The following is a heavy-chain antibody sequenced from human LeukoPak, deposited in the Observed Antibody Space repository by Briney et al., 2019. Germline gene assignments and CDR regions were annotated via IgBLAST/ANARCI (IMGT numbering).Heavy chain of an antibody. J-gene: IGHJ4*02. CDR3: AKDSRYSYGSDFDY. Sequence: GRSLRLSCAASGFTFDDYAMHWVRQAPGKGLEWVSGISWNSGSIGYADSVKGRFTISRDNAKNSLYLQMNSLRAEDTALYYCAKDSRYSYGSDFDYWGQGTLVTVSS. V-gene: IGHV3-9*01. CDR2: ISWNSGSI. CDR1: GFTFDDYA. D-gene: IGHD5-18*01.